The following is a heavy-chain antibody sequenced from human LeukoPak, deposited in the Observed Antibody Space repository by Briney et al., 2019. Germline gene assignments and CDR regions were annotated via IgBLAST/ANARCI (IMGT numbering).Heavy chain of an antibody. CDR2: ISSSGGTT. Sequence: PGGSLRLSCSASGFTFSISAMGWVRQAPGKGLEWVSVISSSGGTTYYADSVKGRFTVSRDNSKNTLFLQVSSLRADDTAIYYCTKRERDSRGSYYFDYWGQGTLVTVSS. V-gene: IGHV3-23*01. CDR1: GFTFSISA. J-gene: IGHJ4*02. CDR3: TKRERDSRGSYYFDY. D-gene: IGHD3-22*01.